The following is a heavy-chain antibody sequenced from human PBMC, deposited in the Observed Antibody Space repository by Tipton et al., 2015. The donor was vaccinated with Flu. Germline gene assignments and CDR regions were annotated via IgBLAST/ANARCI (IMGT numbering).Heavy chain of an antibody. CDR1: GFTFSSYG. J-gene: IGHJ4*02. V-gene: IGHV3-33*01. D-gene: IGHD3-22*01. Sequence: SLRLSCAASGFTFSSYGMHWVRQAPGKGLEWVAVIWYDGSNKYYADSVKGRFTISRDNSKNTLYLQMNSLRAEDTAVYYCARDPGYYYDSSGYSNWGQGTLVTVSS. CDR2: IWYDGSNK. CDR3: ARDPGYYYDSSGYSN.